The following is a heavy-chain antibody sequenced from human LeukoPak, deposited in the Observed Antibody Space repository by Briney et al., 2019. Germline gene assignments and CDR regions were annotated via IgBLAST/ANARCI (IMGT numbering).Heavy chain of an antibody. V-gene: IGHV3-30*02. D-gene: IGHD3-10*01. Sequence: GGSLRLSCVVSGFIFSSFGMHWVRQAPGEGLEWVAFIRYDGTNEYYGDSVTGRFTISRDNSKNTLYLQMNSLKPDDTAVYFCAKDRFTMARGDPGSWGQGTLVTVSS. CDR3: AKDRFTMARGDPGS. CDR2: IRYDGTNE. CDR1: GFIFSSFG. J-gene: IGHJ5*02.